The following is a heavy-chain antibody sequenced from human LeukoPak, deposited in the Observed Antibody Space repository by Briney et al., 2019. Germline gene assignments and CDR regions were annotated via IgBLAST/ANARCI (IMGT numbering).Heavy chain of an antibody. Sequence: GGSLRLSCAASGFTFSSYWMSWVRQAPGKGLEWVANIKQDGSEKYYVDSVKGRFTISRDNAKNSLYLQMNSLRAEDTAVYYCARPGYPLLDPSGWYVGYAFDIWGQGTMVTVSS. D-gene: IGHD6-19*01. CDR2: IKQDGSEK. CDR1: GFTFSSYW. J-gene: IGHJ3*02. V-gene: IGHV3-7*01. CDR3: ARPGYPLLDPSGWYVGYAFDI.